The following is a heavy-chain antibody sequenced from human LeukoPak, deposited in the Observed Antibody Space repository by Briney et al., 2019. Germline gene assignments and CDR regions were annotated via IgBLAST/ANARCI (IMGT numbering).Heavy chain of an antibody. CDR2: IKEDGSEK. V-gene: IGHV3-7*01. CDR1: GLTFCSFW. CDR3: ARERFLEWLGYFQH. D-gene: IGHD3-3*01. J-gene: IGHJ1*01. Sequence: PGGSLRLSCAASGLTFCSFWMRWLPQAPGKGREWGANIKEDGSEKYYVDSVKGGFTISRDNAKNSLYLQMNRLRAEDTAVYYCARERFLEWLGYFQHGGQGTLVTVSA.